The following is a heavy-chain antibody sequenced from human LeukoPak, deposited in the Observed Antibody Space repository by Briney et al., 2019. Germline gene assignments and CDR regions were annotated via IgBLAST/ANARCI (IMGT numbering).Heavy chain of an antibody. CDR2: IYYSGST. CDR1: GGSISSYY. CDR3: ARGGWLVRTFDY. J-gene: IGHJ4*02. D-gene: IGHD6-19*01. Sequence: SETLSLTCTVSGGSISSYYWSWIRQPPGKGLEWIGYIYYSGSTNYNPSLKSRVTISVDTSKNQFSLKLSSVTAADTAVHYCARGGWLVRTFDYWGQGTLVTVSS. V-gene: IGHV4-59*08.